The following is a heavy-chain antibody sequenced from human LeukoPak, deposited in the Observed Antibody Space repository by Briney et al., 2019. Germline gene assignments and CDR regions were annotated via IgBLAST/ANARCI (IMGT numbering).Heavy chain of an antibody. V-gene: IGHV1-69*04. CDR3: ARDRTDYSNHYYGMDV. J-gene: IGHJ6*02. D-gene: IGHD4-11*01. CDR1: GGTFSSYA. Sequence: SVKVSCKASGGTFSSYAISWVRQAPGQGLEWMGRIIPIFGIANYAQKFQGRVTITVDKSTSTAYMELSSLRSEDTAVYYCARDRTDYSNHYYGMDVWGQGTTVTVSS. CDR2: IIPIFGIA.